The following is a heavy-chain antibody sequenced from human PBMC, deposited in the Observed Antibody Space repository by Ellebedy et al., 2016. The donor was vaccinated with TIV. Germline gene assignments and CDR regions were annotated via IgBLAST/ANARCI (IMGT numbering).Heavy chain of an antibody. CDR3: AKSHDNSGYHYVGDFDI. CDR1: GFTFSSYA. V-gene: IGHV3-23*01. Sequence: GGSLRLSCAASGFTFSSYAMSWVRQAPGKGLEWVSVISGSGGSTYYADSVKGRFTISRDNSKNTLYLQMNSLRVEDTAVYYCAKSHDNSGYHYVGDFDIWGQGTMVIVSS. J-gene: IGHJ3*02. CDR2: ISGSGGST. D-gene: IGHD3-22*01.